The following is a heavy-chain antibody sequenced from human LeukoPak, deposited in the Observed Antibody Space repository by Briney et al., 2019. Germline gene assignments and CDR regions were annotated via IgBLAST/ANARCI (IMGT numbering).Heavy chain of an antibody. J-gene: IGHJ4*02. Sequence: ASETLSRKASGYTFTSYNMHWVRQAPRNGVEWMGGFDPVVGETIYAQKFQGRVTMTEDTSTDTAYMELSSLRSEDTAVYYCATDLNLGWAPPTLRYFAWLFNWGQGTLVTVSS. CDR2: FDPVVGET. D-gene: IGHD3-9*01. CDR3: ATDLNLGWAPPTLRYFAWLFN. CDR1: GYTFTSYN. V-gene: IGHV1-24*01.